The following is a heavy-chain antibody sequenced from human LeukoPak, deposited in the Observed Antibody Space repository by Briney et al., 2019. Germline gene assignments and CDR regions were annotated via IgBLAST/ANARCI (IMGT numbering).Heavy chain of an antibody. J-gene: IGHJ4*02. CDR3: ASWAGYCSSNNCYATSLDY. Sequence: ASVKVSCKASGYTFTSYGISWVRQAPGQGLEWMGWISAYNVNANFAQKLQGRVTMTTDTSTNTAYMELRSLRSDDTAVYYCASWAGYCSSNNCYATSLDYWGQGTLVTVSS. CDR2: ISAYNVNA. D-gene: IGHD2-2*01. V-gene: IGHV1-18*01. CDR1: GYTFTSYG.